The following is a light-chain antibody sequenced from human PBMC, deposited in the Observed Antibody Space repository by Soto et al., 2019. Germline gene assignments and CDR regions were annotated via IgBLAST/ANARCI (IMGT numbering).Light chain of an antibody. Sequence: SALTQPPSASGSPGQSVTIFCTGTSSDVGGYKYVSWYQQHPGKVPKLMIYEVSKRPSGVPDRFSGSKSGNTASLTVSGLQAEDEADYYCSSYAGSNIDYVFGTGTKVTVL. CDR2: EVS. V-gene: IGLV2-8*01. CDR3: SSYAGSNIDYV. CDR1: SSDVGGYKY. J-gene: IGLJ1*01.